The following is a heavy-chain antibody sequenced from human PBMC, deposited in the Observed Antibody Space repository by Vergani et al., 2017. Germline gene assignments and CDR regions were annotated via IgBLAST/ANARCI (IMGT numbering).Heavy chain of an antibody. CDR2: INPNSGGT. J-gene: IGHJ6*02. V-gene: IGHV1-2*02. Sequence: QVQLVQSGAEVKKPGASVKVSCKASGYTFTGYYMYWVRQAPGQGLEWMGWINPNSGGTNYAQKFQGRVTMTRYTSISTAYMALSRLRSADTAVYYCARDPRYCSGGSCYWVTTWGMDVWGQGTTVTVSS. D-gene: IGHD2-15*01. CDR3: ARDPRYCSGGSCYWVTTWGMDV. CDR1: GYTFTGYY.